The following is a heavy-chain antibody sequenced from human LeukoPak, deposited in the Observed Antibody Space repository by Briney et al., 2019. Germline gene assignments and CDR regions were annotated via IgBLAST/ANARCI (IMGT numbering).Heavy chain of an antibody. CDR1: GGSISSGGYY. D-gene: IGHD3-22*01. J-gene: IGHJ5*02. CDR2: IYYSGST. CDR3: AKFLYYYDGSGFYTVRWFDP. V-gene: IGHV4-31*03. Sequence: PSQTLSLTCTVSGGSISSGGYYWSWIRQHPGKGLEWIGYIYYSGSTYYNPSLKSRVTISVDTSKNQFSLKLSSVTAADTAGYYCAKFLYYYDGSGFYTVRWFDPWGKGTLVTVSS.